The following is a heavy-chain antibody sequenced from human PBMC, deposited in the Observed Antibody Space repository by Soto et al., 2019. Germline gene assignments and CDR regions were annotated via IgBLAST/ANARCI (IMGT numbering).Heavy chain of an antibody. Sequence: QVQLVESGGGVVQPGRSLRLSCAASGFTFSSYGMHWVRQAPGKGLAWVAVIWYDGSNKYYADSVKVRFTISRDNSKNTRYLQSNSLRAEDTAVYYCARDGLYYYDSSGSGYFDYWGQGTLVTVSS. CDR3: ARDGLYYYDSSGSGYFDY. J-gene: IGHJ4*02. D-gene: IGHD3-22*01. V-gene: IGHV3-33*01. CDR2: IWYDGSNK. CDR1: GFTFSSYG.